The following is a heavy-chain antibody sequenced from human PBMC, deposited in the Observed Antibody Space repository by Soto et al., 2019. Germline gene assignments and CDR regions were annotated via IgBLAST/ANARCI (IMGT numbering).Heavy chain of an antibody. CDR3: AEDPDDGTYTKFDY. Sequence: GGSLRLSCAASGFTFSNYAINWVRQAPGKGLEWVSSVTSGTGGSTYYADSVKGRFTISRDNSKNTVYLQMNSLRAEDTAIYNCAEDPDDGTYTKFDYWGQGTLVTVSS. D-gene: IGHD1-26*01. J-gene: IGHJ4*02. CDR2: TSGTGGST. CDR1: GFTFSNYA. V-gene: IGHV3-23*01.